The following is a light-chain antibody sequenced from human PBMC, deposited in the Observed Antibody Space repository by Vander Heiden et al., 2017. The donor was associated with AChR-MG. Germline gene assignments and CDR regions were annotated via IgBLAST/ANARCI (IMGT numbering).Light chain of an antibody. Sequence: EIVMTQSPATLSVSPGERATLSCRASQSVSGNLAWFQQKPGQAPRLLIYGASTRATGISARFSGSGSGTDFTLTISSLQSADFAVYYCQQYSSWPRTFGQGTKVEI. V-gene: IGKV3-15*01. J-gene: IGKJ1*01. CDR1: QSVSGN. CDR2: GAS. CDR3: QQYSSWPRT.